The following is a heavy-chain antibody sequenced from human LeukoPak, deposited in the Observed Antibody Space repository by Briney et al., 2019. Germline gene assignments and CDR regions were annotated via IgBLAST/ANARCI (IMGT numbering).Heavy chain of an antibody. D-gene: IGHD5-24*01. Sequence: PSETLSLTCTVSGGSISSYYWSWIRQPPGKGLEWIGFIYYSGSTNYNPSLKSRVTISVDTSKNQFSLKLSSVTAADTAVYYCAKNGGVEMATNVGSYHYWGQGTLVTVSS. CDR2: IYYSGST. V-gene: IGHV4-59*08. J-gene: IGHJ4*02. CDR3: AKNGGVEMATNVGSYHY. CDR1: GGSISSYY.